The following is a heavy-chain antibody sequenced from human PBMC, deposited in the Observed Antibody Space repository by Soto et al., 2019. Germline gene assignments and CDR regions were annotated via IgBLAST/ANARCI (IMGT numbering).Heavy chain of an antibody. CDR3: ARAVFWSGSSFDP. CDR2: IYYSGST. D-gene: IGHD3-3*01. Sequence: SETLSLTCTVSGGSISSYYWSWIRQPPGKGLEWIGYIYYSGSTNYNPPLKSRVTISVDTSKNQFSLKLSSVTAADTAVYYCARAVFWSGSSFDPWGQGTLVTVSS. V-gene: IGHV4-59*01. J-gene: IGHJ5*02. CDR1: GGSISSYY.